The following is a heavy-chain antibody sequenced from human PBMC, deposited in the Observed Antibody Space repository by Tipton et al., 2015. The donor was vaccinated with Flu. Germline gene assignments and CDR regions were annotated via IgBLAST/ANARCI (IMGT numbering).Heavy chain of an antibody. Sequence: TLSLTCSVSGGSINSYYWSWIRQPAGKGLEWIGNVHRTGSPYYNPSLRSRVIMTVDGAKNQFSLRLTSVTATDTAVYYCVSRDYSSYVSEPTTWFAPWGPSTLFPFSS. D-gene: IGHD4-11*01. CDR3: VSRDYSSYVSEPTTWFAP. CDR1: GGSINSYY. V-gene: IGHV4-4*07. CDR2: VHRTGSP. J-gene: IGHJ5*02.